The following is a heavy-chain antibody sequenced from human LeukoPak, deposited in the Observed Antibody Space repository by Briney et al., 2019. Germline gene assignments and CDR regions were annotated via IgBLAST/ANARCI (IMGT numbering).Heavy chain of an antibody. V-gene: IGHV1-2*02. CDR1: GYTFTGYY. J-gene: IGHJ5*02. CDR2: INPSSGGT. Sequence: ASVKVSCKASGYTFTGYYMHWVRQAPGQGLEWMGWINPSSGGTNYAQKFQGRVTMTRDTSISTAYMELSRLRSDDTAVYYCARVVRGVISGWFDPWGQGTLVTVSS. D-gene: IGHD3-10*01. CDR3: ARVVRGVISGWFDP.